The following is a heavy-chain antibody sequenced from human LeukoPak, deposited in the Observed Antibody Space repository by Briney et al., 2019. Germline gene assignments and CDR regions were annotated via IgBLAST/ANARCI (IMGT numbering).Heavy chain of an antibody. CDR2: IYHSGNT. V-gene: IGHV4-38-2*02. CDR1: DYYINNGYY. CDR3: ARDVQQLVPWVIYYYYYMDV. D-gene: IGHD6-13*01. J-gene: IGHJ6*03. Sequence: SETLSLTCRVSDYYINNGYYWGWIRQPPGKGLEWIGSIYHSGNTYYNPSLKSRVTISVDTSKNQFSLKLSSVTPADTAVYYCARDVQQLVPWVIYYYYYMDVWGKGTAVAVSS.